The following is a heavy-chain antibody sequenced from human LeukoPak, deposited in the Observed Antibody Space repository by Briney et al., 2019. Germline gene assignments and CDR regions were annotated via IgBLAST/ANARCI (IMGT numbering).Heavy chain of an antibody. CDR2: INPSGGST. Sequence: ASVKVSCKASGYTFTNYYMHWVRQAPGQGLEWMGIINPSGGSTSYAQKFQGRVTMTRDTSISTAYMELSRLRSDDTAVYYCARALHRVAVAGTRFWGQGTLVTVSS. V-gene: IGHV1-46*01. J-gene: IGHJ4*02. CDR1: GYTFTNYY. D-gene: IGHD6-19*01. CDR3: ARALHRVAVAGTRF.